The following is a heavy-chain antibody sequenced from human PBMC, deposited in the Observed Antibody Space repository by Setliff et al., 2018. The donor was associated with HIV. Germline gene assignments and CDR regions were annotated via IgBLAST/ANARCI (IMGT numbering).Heavy chain of an antibody. V-gene: IGHV4-39*01. J-gene: IGHJ4*02. D-gene: IGHD3-22*01. CDR2: LFYSGST. Sequence: PSETLSLTCIVSGGSFSSSIYYWGWIRQPPGKGLEWIGSLFYSGSTYYNPSLKGRVTISVDTSKNQFSLKLSSVTAADTAVYYCARATGDSGYPHFFHYWGQGTLVTVSS. CDR1: GGSFSSSIYY. CDR3: ARATGDSGYPHFFHY.